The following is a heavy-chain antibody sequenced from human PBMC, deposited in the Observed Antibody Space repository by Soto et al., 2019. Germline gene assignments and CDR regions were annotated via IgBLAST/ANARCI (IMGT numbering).Heavy chain of an antibody. CDR3: VRDIKYGATWSSGFGY. V-gene: IGHV4-34*01. D-gene: IGHD2-8*02. J-gene: IGHJ4*02. CDR2: ISHGGTT. Sequence: SETLSLTCAMFGGSFSDFYWTWIRQPPGKGLEWIGEISHGGTTKDNPSLRSRVTISVDTSKNQFSLKLSSVTAADTAVYYCVRDIKYGATWSSGFGYWGQGTLVTVSS. CDR1: GGSFSDFY.